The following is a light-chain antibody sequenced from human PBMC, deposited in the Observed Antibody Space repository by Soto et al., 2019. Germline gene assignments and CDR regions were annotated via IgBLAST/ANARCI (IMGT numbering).Light chain of an antibody. Sequence: DIQMTQSPSTLSGSVGDRVTITCRASQTISSWLAWYQQKPGKAPKLLIYKASTLKSGVPSRFSGSGSGTEFTLTISSLQPDDFATYYCQQRSDWLTFGGGTRVEIK. CDR2: KAS. CDR1: QTISSW. J-gene: IGKJ4*01. V-gene: IGKV1-5*03. CDR3: QQRSDWLT.